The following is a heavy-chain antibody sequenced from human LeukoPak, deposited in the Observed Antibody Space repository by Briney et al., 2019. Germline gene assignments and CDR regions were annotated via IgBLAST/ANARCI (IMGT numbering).Heavy chain of an antibody. CDR2: IKQDGSEK. V-gene: IGHV3-7*01. CDR3: ARDLDTMIVVVPRLGYFQH. J-gene: IGHJ1*01. D-gene: IGHD3-22*01. Sequence: PGGSLRLSCAASGFPFNLYAMHWVRQAPGKGLEWVANIKQDGSEKYYVDSVKGRFTISRDNAKNSLYLQMNSLRAEDTAVYYCARDLDTMIVVVPRLGYFQHWGQGTLVTVSS. CDR1: GFPFNLYA.